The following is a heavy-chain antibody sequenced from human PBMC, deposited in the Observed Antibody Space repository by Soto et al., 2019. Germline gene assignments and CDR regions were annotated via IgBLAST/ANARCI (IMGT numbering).Heavy chain of an antibody. CDR2: INPNSGGT. V-gene: IGHV1-2*04. CDR3: AREISGYSHGYDGMDV. CDR1: GYTFTGYY. Sequence: ASVKVSCKASGYTFTGYYMHWVRQAPGQGLEWMGWINPNSGGTNYAQKFQGWVTMTRDTSISTAYMELSRLRSDDTAVYYCAREISGYSHGYDGMDVWGQGTTVTVSS. D-gene: IGHD5-18*01. J-gene: IGHJ6*02.